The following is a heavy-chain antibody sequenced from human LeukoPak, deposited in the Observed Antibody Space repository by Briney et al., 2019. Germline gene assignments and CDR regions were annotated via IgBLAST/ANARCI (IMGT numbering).Heavy chain of an antibody. CDR3: ATPTPYSGWYLSY. J-gene: IGHJ4*02. CDR2: IYPGDSDT. D-gene: IGHD6-19*01. Sequence: GASLQISCKGSGSIFTSYWIGWVRPLPGKGLERMGIIYPGDSDTRYSPSFQGQVTISADKSISTAYLQWSSLKASDTAMYYCATPTPYSGWYLSYWGQGTLVTVSS. V-gene: IGHV5-51*01. CDR1: GSIFTSYW.